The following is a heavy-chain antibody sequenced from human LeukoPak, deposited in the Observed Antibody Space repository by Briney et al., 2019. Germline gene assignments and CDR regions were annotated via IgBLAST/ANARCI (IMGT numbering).Heavy chain of an antibody. CDR2: IYYSGST. J-gene: IGHJ6*02. CDR3: ARWMSYDYVWGSYRFVYGMDV. CDR1: GGSISSYY. V-gene: IGHV4-59*01. D-gene: IGHD3-16*02. Sequence: SETLSLTCTVSGGSISSYYWSWIRQPPGKGLEWIGYIYYSGSTNYNPSLKSRVTMSVDASKNQFSLKLSSVTAADTAVYYCARWMSYDYVWGSYRFVYGMDVWGQGTTVAVSS.